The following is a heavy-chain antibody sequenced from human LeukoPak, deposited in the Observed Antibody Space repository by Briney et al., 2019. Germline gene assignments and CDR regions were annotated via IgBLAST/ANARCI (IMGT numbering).Heavy chain of an antibody. CDR2: ISYDGSNK. CDR1: GFTFSPFS. CDR3: ARGSGGDYAPIDH. J-gene: IGHJ4*02. D-gene: IGHD4-17*01. V-gene: IGHV3-30-3*01. Sequence: GRSLRLSCAASGFTFSPFSMHWVRQAPSKGLEWVAVISYDGSNKYYADSVKGRFTISRDNSRNTLYLQMNSLRAEDTAVYYCARGSGGDYAPIDHWGQEPVATVSS.